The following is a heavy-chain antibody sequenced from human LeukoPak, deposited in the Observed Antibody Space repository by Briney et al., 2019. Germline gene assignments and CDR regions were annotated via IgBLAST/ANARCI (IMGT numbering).Heavy chain of an antibody. CDR3: AKGLSAGTGFY. J-gene: IGHJ4*02. V-gene: IGHV3-23*01. CDR1: GFTFSSYA. Sequence: GGSLRLSCAASGFTFSSYAMSWVRQAPGKGLEWVSAISGSGGSTYYADSVKGRFTISRDNSKNTLHLQMNSLRAEDTAVYYCAKGLSAGTGFYWGQGTLVTVSS. CDR2: ISGSGGST. D-gene: IGHD3-10*01.